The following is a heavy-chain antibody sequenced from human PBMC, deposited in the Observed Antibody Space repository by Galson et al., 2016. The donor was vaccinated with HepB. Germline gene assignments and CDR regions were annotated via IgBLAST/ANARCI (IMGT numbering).Heavy chain of an antibody. Sequence: VKVSCKASGYTFTAYYMHWVQQAPGKGLEWMGLIDPEDGEEMYAEKFQGRVTVSADTSTDTAYMGLSSLRSEDTAVYFCATNLRGGGYYYGLDVWGQGTTTTVSS. CDR1: GYTFTAYY. J-gene: IGHJ6*02. D-gene: IGHD3-10*01. CDR2: IDPEDGEE. V-gene: IGHV1-69-2*01. CDR3: ATNLRGGGYYYGLDV.